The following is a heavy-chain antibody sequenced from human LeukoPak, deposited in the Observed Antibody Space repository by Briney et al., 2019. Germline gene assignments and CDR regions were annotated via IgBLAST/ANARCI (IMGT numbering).Heavy chain of an antibody. CDR2: INHSGST. Sequence: PSETLSLTCAVYGGSFSGYYWSWLRQPPGKGLEWIGEINHSGSTNYNPSLKSRVTISVDTSKNQFSLKLGSVTAADTAVYYCARGFGHYYGSGRMKNAFDIWGQGTMVTVSS. CDR1: GGSFSGYY. CDR3: ARGFGHYYGSGRMKNAFDI. D-gene: IGHD3-10*01. V-gene: IGHV4-34*01. J-gene: IGHJ3*02.